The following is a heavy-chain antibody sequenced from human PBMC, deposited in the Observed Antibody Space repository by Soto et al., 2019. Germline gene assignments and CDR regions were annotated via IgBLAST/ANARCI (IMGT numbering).Heavy chain of an antibody. V-gene: IGHV4-4*07. Sequence: SATLSLTGTVSGGAITSYYWTWIRQPAGKGLEWIGRIYSSGITKYNPSLQSRISMSLDTSKNQFSLTLASVTAADTAVYYCARGQRFSDWFDPWGQGTLVTVSS. CDR3: ARGQRFSDWFDP. J-gene: IGHJ5*02. CDR2: IYSSGIT. CDR1: GGAITSYY. D-gene: IGHD3-3*01.